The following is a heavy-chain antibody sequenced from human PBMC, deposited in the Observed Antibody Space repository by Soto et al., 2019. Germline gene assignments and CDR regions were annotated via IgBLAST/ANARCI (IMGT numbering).Heavy chain of an antibody. Sequence: SETLSLTCTVSGGSISSGGYYWSWIRQHPGKGLEWIGYIYYSGSTYYNPSLKSRVTISVDTSKNQFSLKLSSVTAADTAVYYCARLGPMVRRYYYCGMDVWGQGTTVTVSS. D-gene: IGHD3-10*01. CDR2: IYYSGST. CDR3: ARLGPMVRRYYYCGMDV. CDR1: GGSISSGGYY. J-gene: IGHJ6*02. V-gene: IGHV4-31*03.